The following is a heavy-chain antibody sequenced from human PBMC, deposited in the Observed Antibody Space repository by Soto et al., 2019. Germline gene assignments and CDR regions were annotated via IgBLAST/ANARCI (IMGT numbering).Heavy chain of an antibody. CDR3: ARVPIQFGELLLYGFDI. V-gene: IGHV4-4*02. D-gene: IGHD3-10*01. J-gene: IGHJ3*02. CDR1: GGPISSSNW. CDR2: IYHSGST. Sequence: SETLSLTCAVSGGPISSSNWWSWVRQPPGKGLEWIGEIYHSGSTNYNPSLKSRVTISVDKSKNQFSLKLSSVTAADTAVYYCARVPIQFGELLLYGFDIWGQGTMVTVSS.